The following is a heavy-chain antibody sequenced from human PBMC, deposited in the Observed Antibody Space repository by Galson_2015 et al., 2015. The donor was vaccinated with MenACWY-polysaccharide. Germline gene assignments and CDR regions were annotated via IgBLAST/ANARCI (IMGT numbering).Heavy chain of an antibody. J-gene: IGHJ6*02. CDR3: TRDPTRIGGAPSYFYRMDS. CDR1: GFTLSRHW. D-gene: IGHD1-26*01. CDR2: IKSDGSRI. V-gene: IGHV3-74*01. Sequence: SLRLSCAASGFTLSRHWMHWVRQAPGKGLVWVSRIKSDGSRINYADSVKGRFTISRDNAKNTLFLQMNSLRPEDTAVYYCTRDPTRIGGAPSYFYRMDSSGQGTAVTVSS.